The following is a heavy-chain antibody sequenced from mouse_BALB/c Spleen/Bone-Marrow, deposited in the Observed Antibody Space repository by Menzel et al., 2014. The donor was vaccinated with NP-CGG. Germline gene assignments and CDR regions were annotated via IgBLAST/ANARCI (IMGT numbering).Heavy chain of an antibody. J-gene: IGHJ3*01. V-gene: IGHV1S137*01. CDR3: ARDYDYGFAY. CDR1: GYTLTDYA. D-gene: IGHD2-4*01. CDR2: ISTYYGDA. Sequence: VQLQQSGAELVRPGVSVKISCKGSGYTLTDYAMHWVKQSHAKSLEWIGVISTYYGDASYNQKFKGKATMTVDKSSSTAYMELARLTSEDSAIYYCARDYDYGFAYWGQGTLVTVSA.